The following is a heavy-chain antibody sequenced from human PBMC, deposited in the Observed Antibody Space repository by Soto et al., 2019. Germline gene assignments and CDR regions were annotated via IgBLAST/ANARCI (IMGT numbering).Heavy chain of an antibody. D-gene: IGHD5-12*01. CDR3: AREGNLGRWLQPLDF. J-gene: IGHJ4*02. CDR1: GDSISAYS. CDR2: IHYNGNT. Sequence: SETLSLTCTVSGDSISAYSGSWVRQPPGKGLEWIGNIHYNGNTKYNPSLKSRVSMSVDTSKNQFSLRLTSVTAADTAKYFCAREGNLGRWLQPLDFWGQGTLVTVSS. V-gene: IGHV4-59*01.